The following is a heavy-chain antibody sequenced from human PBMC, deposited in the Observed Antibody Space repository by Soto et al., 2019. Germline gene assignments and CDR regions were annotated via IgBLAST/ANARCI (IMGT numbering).Heavy chain of an antibody. Sequence: PSGALSLTCTVSGGSISSSSYSWGWIRQPPGKGLEWIGSFYYGGSTYYNPSLKSRVTISVDTYKSPLSVKLSSVAASDSAVYYCARLRMPVTGTWWFDPCGQGTLITVS. V-gene: IGHV4-39*01. J-gene: IGHJ5*02. CDR3: ARLRMPVTGTWWFDP. CDR1: GGSISSSSYS. D-gene: IGHD2-8*02. CDR2: FYYGGST.